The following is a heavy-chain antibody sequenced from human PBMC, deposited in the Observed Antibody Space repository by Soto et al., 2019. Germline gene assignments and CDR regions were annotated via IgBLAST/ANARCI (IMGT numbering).Heavy chain of an antibody. D-gene: IGHD2-15*01. J-gene: IGHJ4*02. CDR1: GFTFGNYA. CDR2: ISDSSSKT. CDR3: ARGYVGSWAHFDY. V-gene: IGHV3-23*01. Sequence: EVQLLESGGALTQPGGSLRLSCSASGFTFGNYAMNWVRQAPGKGLEWVSSISDSSSKTYYADSVKGRFTISRDNSKNMLLLQLNTLRADDTAVYLCARGYVGSWAHFDYWGQGTQVIVSS.